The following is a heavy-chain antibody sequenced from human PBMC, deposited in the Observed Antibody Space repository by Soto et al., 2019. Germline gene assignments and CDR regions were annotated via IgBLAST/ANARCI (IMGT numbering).Heavy chain of an antibody. CDR2: INHSGST. CDR3: ARGDYGDDPFQH. V-gene: IGHV4-34*01. CDR1: GGSFSVYY. D-gene: IGHD4-17*01. J-gene: IGHJ1*01. Sequence: QVQLQQWGAGLLKPSETLSLTCAVYGGSFSVYYWSWIRQPPGKGLEWIGEINHSGSTNYNPSLKSRVTISVDTSKNQFSLKLSSVTAADTAVYYCARGDYGDDPFQHWGQGTLVTVSS.